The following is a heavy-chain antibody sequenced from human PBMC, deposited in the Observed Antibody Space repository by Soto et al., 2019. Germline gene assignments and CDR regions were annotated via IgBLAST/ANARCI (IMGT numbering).Heavy chain of an antibody. CDR3: ARGRYCLTGRCFPNWFDS. Sequence: SETLALTCSVSGDSISNLDYFWALILQPPGQALEYIGYIYKSATTYYNPSFESRVAISAGTSKSQFSLNVTSVTAADTAVYFCARGRYCLTGRCFPNWFDSWGQGALVTVSS. D-gene: IGHD7-27*01. CDR1: GDSISNLDYF. CDR2: IYKSATT. V-gene: IGHV4-30-4*01. J-gene: IGHJ5*01.